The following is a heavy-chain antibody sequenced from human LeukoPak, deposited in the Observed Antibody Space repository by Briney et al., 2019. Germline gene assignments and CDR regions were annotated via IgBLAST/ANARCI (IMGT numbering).Heavy chain of an antibody. CDR2: IYTSGST. CDR3: ARGLVGAKTRSYYYYYMDV. D-gene: IGHD1-26*01. V-gene: IGHV4-4*07. CDR1: GGSISSYY. J-gene: IGHJ6*03. Sequence: SETLSLTCTVPGGSISSYYWSWIRQPAGKGLEWIGRIYTSGSTNYNPSLKSRVTMSVDTSKNQFSLKLSSVTAADTAVYYCARGLVGAKTRSYYYYYMDVWGKGTTVTVSS.